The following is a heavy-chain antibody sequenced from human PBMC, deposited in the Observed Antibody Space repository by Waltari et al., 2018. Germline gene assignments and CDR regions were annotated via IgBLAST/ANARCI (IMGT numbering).Heavy chain of an antibody. CDR3: ARDQGYSYGFSYED. V-gene: IGHV4-59*01. CDR1: GGSLSSYY. D-gene: IGHD5-18*01. CDR2: IYYSGST. J-gene: IGHJ4*02. Sequence: QVQLQESGPGLVTPSETLSLTCTVSGGSLSSYYWRWIRQPPGKGLEWIGYIYYSGSTNYNPSLKSRVTISVDTSKNQFSLKLSSVTAADTAMYYCARDQGYSYGFSYEDWGQGTLVTVSS.